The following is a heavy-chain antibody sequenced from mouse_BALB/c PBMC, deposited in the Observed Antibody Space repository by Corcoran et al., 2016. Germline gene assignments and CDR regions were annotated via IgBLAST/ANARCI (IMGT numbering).Heavy chain of an antibody. CDR1: GYTFTDYN. D-gene: IGHD2-1*01. J-gene: IGHJ3*01. Sequence: EVQLQQSGPELVKPGASVKISCKASGYTFTDYNMHWVKQSHGKSLEWIGYIYPYNGGTGYNQKFKSKATLTVDNSSSTAYMELRSLTSEDSAVYYCVYYGNPWFAYWGQGTLVTVSA. CDR3: VYYGNPWFAY. V-gene: IGHV1S29*02. CDR2: IYPYNGGT.